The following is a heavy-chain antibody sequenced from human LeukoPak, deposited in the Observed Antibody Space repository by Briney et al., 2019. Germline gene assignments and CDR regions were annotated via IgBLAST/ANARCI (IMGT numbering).Heavy chain of an antibody. CDR1: GFTFSSYE. J-gene: IGHJ4*02. D-gene: IGHD4-17*01. CDR3: ARDLLDYGAFDY. V-gene: IGHV3-48*03. Sequence: PGGSLRLSCAASGFTFSSYEMNWVRQAPGKGLEWVSYISSSGSTIYYADSVKGRFTISRDNAKNSLYLQMNSLRAEDTAVYYCARDLLDYGAFDYWGQGTLVTVSS. CDR2: ISSSGSTI.